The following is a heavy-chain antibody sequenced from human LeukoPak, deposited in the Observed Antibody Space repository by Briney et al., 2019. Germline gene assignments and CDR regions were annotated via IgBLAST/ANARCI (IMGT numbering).Heavy chain of an antibody. J-gene: IGHJ4*02. Sequence: PSETLSLTCTVSGGSISSSSYYWGWIRQPPGKGLEWIGSIYYSGSTYYNPSLKSRVTISVDTSKNQFSLKLSSVTAADTAVYYCASLVVVAATSVDYWGQGTLVTVSS. D-gene: IGHD2-15*01. V-gene: IGHV4-39*01. CDR1: GGSISSSSYY. CDR3: ASLVVVAATSVDY. CDR2: IYYSGST.